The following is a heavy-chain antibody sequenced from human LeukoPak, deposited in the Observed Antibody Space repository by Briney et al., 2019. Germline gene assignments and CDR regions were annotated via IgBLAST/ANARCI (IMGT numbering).Heavy chain of an antibody. Sequence: PSETLSLTCTVSDSSITSTYYWAWFRQPPGKGLEWIATVFRLQTVRTFYNPSLESRLTLSLDPSQNQFSLNLTSVTAADTALYFCPRVLHVPYLIDSSGQRTLVTVSS. CDR2: VFRLQTVRT. CDR1: DSSITSTYY. J-gene: IGHJ4*02. CDR3: PRVLHVPYLIDS. V-gene: IGHV4-38-2*02. D-gene: IGHD2-2*01.